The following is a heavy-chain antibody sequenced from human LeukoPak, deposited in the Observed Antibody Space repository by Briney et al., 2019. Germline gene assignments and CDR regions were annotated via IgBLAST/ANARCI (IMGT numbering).Heavy chain of an antibody. CDR1: GFTFSSYA. V-gene: IGHV3-30*04. Sequence: GGSLRLSCAASGFTFSSYAMHWVRQAPGKGLEWVAGISDGGSNKYYADSVKGRFTISRDNSKNTLYLQMNSLRGEDTAVYYSARDVALSTYHYDSSGLLDYWGQGTLVTVSS. J-gene: IGHJ4*02. D-gene: IGHD3-22*01. CDR2: ISDGGSNK. CDR3: ARDVALSTYHYDSSGLLDY.